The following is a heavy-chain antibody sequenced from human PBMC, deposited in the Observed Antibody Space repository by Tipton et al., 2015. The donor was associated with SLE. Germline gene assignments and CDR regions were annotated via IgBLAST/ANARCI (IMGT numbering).Heavy chain of an antibody. CDR2: ISYDGSNK. J-gene: IGHJ4*02. Sequence: SLRLSCAASGFTFSSYDMHWVRQAPGKGLEWVAVISYDGSNKYYADSVKGRFTISRDNSKNTLYLQMNSLRVEDTAVYYCAREPPITGSPFDYWGQGTLVTVPS. CDR1: GFTFSSYD. CDR3: AREPPITGSPFDY. D-gene: IGHD1-20*01. V-gene: IGHV3-30*04.